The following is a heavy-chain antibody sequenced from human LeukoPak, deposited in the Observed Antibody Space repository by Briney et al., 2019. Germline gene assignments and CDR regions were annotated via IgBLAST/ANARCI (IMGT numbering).Heavy chain of an antibody. V-gene: IGHV4-59*01. CDR1: GGSISSYY. J-gene: IGHJ4*02. D-gene: IGHD2-2*01. Sequence: SETLSLTCTVSGGSISSYYWSWIRQPPGKGLEWIGYIYYSGSTNYNPSLKSRVTISVDTSKNQFSLKLSSVTAADTAVYYCARGYQLLWANWGQGTLVTVSS. CDR2: IYYSGST. CDR3: ARGYQLLWAN.